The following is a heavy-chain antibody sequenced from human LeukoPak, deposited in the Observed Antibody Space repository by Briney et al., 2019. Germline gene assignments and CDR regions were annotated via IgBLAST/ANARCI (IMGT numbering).Heavy chain of an antibody. J-gene: IGHJ4*02. CDR2: ISSSGSTI. D-gene: IGHD5-12*01. CDR3: AGTHPGYSGAFDY. Sequence: PGGSLRLSCVVSGFTFNRCWMNWVRQAPGKGLEWVSYISSSGSTIYYADSVKGRFTISRDNAKNSLYLQMNSLRAEDTAVYYCAGTHPGYSGAFDYWGQGTLVTVSS. CDR1: GFTFNRCW. V-gene: IGHV3-48*04.